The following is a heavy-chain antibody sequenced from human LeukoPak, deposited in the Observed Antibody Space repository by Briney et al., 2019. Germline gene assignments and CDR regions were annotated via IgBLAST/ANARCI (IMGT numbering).Heavy chain of an antibody. D-gene: IGHD1-1*01. J-gene: IGHJ4*02. CDR1: RVTFSKYA. V-gene: IGHV3-23*01. CDR3: AKASWVSNADAVL. CDR2: LRGDGET. Sequence: GRSLRLFRAASRVTFSKYAMGCGPGAPPERLGCGSSLRGDGETFYADSVKGRFTLSRDDSRNTVYLQLNNLRAEDTAVYYCAKASWVSNADAVLWGQGTLVTISS.